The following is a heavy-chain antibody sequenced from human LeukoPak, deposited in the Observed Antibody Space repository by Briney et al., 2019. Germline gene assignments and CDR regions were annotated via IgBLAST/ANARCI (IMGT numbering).Heavy chain of an antibody. J-gene: IGHJ4*02. V-gene: IGHV3-48*03. CDR3: ARDYNFDY. Sequence: GGSLRLSCAASGYTFSSYEMTWVRQAPGKGLEWISYISSSGSAIYYADSVKGRFTISRDNAKNSLYLQMNSLRAEDTAVYYCARDYNFDYWGQGTLVTVSS. CDR2: ISSSGSAI. CDR1: GYTFSSYE.